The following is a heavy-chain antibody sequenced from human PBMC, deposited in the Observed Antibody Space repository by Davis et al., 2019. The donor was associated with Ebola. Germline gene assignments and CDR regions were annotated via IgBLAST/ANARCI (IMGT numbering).Heavy chain of an antibody. D-gene: IGHD2-2*01. CDR1: GFTFSSYG. J-gene: IGHJ6*03. CDR3: AKDGFDHDCSSTSCYRAPPAYYYYYYMDV. CDR2: ISYDGSNK. V-gene: IGHV3-30*18. Sequence: PGGSLRLSCAASGFTFSSYGMHWVRQAPGKGLEWVAVISYDGSNKYYADSVKGRFTISRDNSKNTLYLQMNSLRAEDTAVYYCAKDGFDHDCSSTSCYRAPPAYYYYYYMDVWGKGTTVTVSS.